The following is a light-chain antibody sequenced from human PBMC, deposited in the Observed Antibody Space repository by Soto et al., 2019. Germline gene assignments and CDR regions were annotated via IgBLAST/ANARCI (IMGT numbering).Light chain of an antibody. CDR3: QHYDNWPWT. Sequence: EIVMTQSPVTLSVSPVEGVTLSCMASQSVSRNLAWYQQKPGQSPRLLIYGASTRATGIPARFSGSGSGTEFTLTISSLQSEDFGVYSCQHYDNWPWTFGQGTKVDIK. J-gene: IGKJ1*01. CDR1: QSVSRN. CDR2: GAS. V-gene: IGKV3-15*01.